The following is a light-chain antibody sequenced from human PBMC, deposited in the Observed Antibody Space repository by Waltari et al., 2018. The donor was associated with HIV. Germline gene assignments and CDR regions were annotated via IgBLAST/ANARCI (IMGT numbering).Light chain of an antibody. J-gene: IGKJ5*01. CDR2: LTS. CDR3: QQTYSPPRT. V-gene: IGKV1-39*01. Sequence: DIQMTQSPSSLSASIGDPVTITCLASQTIDNYLNWYQQQSGLVPKLLIYLTSTLQTGVPSRFSGRGSGTLFSLIINDVQPEDLATYFCQQTYSPPRTFGPGTRLE. CDR1: QTIDNY.